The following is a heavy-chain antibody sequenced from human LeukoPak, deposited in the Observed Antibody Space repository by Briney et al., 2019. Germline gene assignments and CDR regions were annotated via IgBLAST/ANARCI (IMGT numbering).Heavy chain of an antibody. CDR2: IKPDGTEK. CDR1: GFTFSSYS. CDR3: LAAGGY. Sequence: GGSLRLSCAASGFTFSSYSMNWVRQAPGKGLEWVANIKPDGTEKYYADSVRGRFTISRDNAWNSLYLQMNSLRVEDTAVYYCLAAGGYWGLGTLVTVSS. J-gene: IGHJ4*02. V-gene: IGHV3-7*01. D-gene: IGHD3-10*01.